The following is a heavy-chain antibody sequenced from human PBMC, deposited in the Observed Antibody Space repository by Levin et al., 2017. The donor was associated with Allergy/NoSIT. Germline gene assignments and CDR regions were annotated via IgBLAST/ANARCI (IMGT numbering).Heavy chain of an antibody. D-gene: IGHD3-10*01. CDR1: GFTFSSYA. CDR2: ISGSGGST. CDR3: AKIPLYYYGTGTPTPYFDY. Sequence: SCAASGFTFSSYAMSWVRQAPGKGLEWVSAISGSGGSTYYVDSVKGRFTISRDNSKNTLYLQMNSLRAEDTAVYYCAKIPLYYYGTGTPTPYFDYWGQGTLVTVSS. J-gene: IGHJ4*02. V-gene: IGHV3-23*01.